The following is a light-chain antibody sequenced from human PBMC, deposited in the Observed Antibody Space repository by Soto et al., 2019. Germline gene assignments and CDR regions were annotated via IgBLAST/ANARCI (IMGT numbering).Light chain of an antibody. J-gene: IGKJ1*01. Sequence: EIVLTQSPGTLSLSPGERATLSCRASQSVSTGYLTWYQQKPGQAPRLLIYATSNRATGIPDRFSGSGSGTDFPLTISRLEPEDFAVYFCHQYDKSPRTFGQGTKVEI. CDR2: ATS. CDR1: QSVSTGY. CDR3: HQYDKSPRT. V-gene: IGKV3-20*01.